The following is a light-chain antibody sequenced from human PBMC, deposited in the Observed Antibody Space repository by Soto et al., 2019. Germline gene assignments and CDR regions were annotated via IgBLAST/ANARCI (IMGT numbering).Light chain of an antibody. J-gene: IGKJ2*01. V-gene: IGKV3-15*01. CDR1: QSVASN. Sequence: EMVMTQSPASLSVAPGYGATLSCRASQSVASNVAWYQQKPGQGPRLLIHGASTRAVGVPARFSGSGSGTDFTLTISSLQSEDFAVYYCQQYHNWPPQYTFGQGTKLQIK. CDR3: QQYHNWPPQYT. CDR2: GAS.